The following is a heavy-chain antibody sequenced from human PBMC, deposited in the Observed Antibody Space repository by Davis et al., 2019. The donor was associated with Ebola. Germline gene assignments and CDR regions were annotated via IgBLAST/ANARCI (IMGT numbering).Heavy chain of an antibody. CDR3: ARDPLIIGDATTDS. CDR1: GGSISSGGYY. D-gene: IGHD2/OR15-2a*01. J-gene: IGHJ5*01. CDR2: INHSGST. V-gene: IGHV4-39*07. Sequence: MPSETLSLTCTVSGGSISSGGYYWSWIRQPPGKGLEWIGEINHSGSTNYNPSLKSRVTISVDTSKNQFSLKLSSVTAADTAVYYCARDPLIIGDATTDSWGQGTLVTVSS.